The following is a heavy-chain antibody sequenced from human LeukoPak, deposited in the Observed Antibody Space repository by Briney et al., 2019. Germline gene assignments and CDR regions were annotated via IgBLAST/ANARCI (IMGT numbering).Heavy chain of an antibody. V-gene: IGHV1-2*02. Sequence: ASVKVSCKASGYTFTGYYMHWVRQAPGQGLEWMGWINPNSGGTNYAQKFQGRVTMTRDTSISTAYMELSRLRSDDTAVYYCAREATIFGVVTASERAFDYCGQGTLVTVSS. D-gene: IGHD3-3*01. CDR3: AREATIFGVVTASERAFDY. CDR2: INPNSGGT. CDR1: GYTFTGYY. J-gene: IGHJ4*02.